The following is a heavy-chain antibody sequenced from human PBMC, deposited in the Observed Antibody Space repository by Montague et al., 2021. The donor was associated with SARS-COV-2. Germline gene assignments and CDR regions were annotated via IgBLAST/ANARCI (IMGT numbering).Heavy chain of an antibody. J-gene: IGHJ4*02. Sequence: TLSLTCTVSGGSISSGGYYWSWIRQPPGKGLEWIGYIYYSGSTYYNPSLKSRVTISVDTSKNQFSLKLSSVTAADTAVYYCAGASGKKTIFGVVISYFDYWGQGTLVTVSS. CDR1: GGSISSGGYY. CDR3: AGASGKKTIFGVVISYFDY. V-gene: IGHV4-31*03. CDR2: IYYSGST. D-gene: IGHD3-3*01.